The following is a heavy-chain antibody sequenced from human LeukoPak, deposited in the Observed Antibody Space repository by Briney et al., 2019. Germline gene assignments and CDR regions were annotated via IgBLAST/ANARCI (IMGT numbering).Heavy chain of an antibody. D-gene: IGHD4-23*01. CDR2: IIPIFGTA. J-gene: IGHJ4*02. CDR1: GGTFSSYA. Sequence: ASVKVSCKASGGTFSSYAISWVRQAPGQGLEWMGGIIPIFGTANNAQKFQGRVTITADESTSTAYMELSSLRSEDTAVYYCARSFYGGPTSKYYFDYWGQGTLVTVSS. CDR3: ARSFYGGPTSKYYFDY. V-gene: IGHV1-69*13.